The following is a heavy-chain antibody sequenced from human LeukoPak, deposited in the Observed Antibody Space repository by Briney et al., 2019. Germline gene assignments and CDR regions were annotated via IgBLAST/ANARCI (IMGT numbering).Heavy chain of an antibody. D-gene: IGHD3-16*02. CDR3: ARHWTYYDYVWGSYRPYYFDY. CDR2: INHSGST. Sequence: PETLSLTCAVYGRSFSGYYWSWIRQPPGKGLEWIGEINHSGSTNYNPSLKSRVTISVDTSKNQFSLKLSSVTAADTAVYYCARHWTYYDYVWGSYRPYYFDYWGQGTLVTVSS. V-gene: IGHV4-34*01. CDR1: GRSFSGYY. J-gene: IGHJ4*02.